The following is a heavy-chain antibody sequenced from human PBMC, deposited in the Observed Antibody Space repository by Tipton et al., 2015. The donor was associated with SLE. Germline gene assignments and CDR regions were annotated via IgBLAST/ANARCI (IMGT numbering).Heavy chain of an antibody. J-gene: IGHJ4*02. CDR3: VRENWYYFDT. CDR2: INPDGSVR. CDR1: GFDLSSYW. V-gene: IGHV3-74*01. Sequence: SLRLSCAASGFDLSSYWMQWARQGPGVGLMWVSRINPDGSVRSYADSVKGRFTISRDNSKNAAFLRMNSLRQDDTAVYYCVRENWYYFDTWGLGTLVTVSS.